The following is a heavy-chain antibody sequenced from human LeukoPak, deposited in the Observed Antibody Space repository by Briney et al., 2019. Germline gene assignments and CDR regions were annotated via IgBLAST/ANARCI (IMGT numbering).Heavy chain of an antibody. CDR2: IYPGDSDT. CDR3: ARLRIDGSGSSWFDP. Sequence: GESLKISSKGSGYSFTSYWIGWVRQMPGKGLEWMGIIYPGDSDTRYSPSFQGQVTISADKSISTAYLQWSSLKASDTAMYYCARLRIDGSGSSWFDPWGQGTLVTVSS. D-gene: IGHD3-10*01. J-gene: IGHJ5*02. V-gene: IGHV5-51*01. CDR1: GYSFTSYW.